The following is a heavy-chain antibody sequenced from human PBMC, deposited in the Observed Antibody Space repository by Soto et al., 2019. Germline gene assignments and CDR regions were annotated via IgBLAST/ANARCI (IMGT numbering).Heavy chain of an antibody. CDR1: GFTFRSYV. Sequence: WGSLRLSCAASGFTFRSYVMHWVRQAPGKGLEWVAVISYDGSKKYYADSVKGRFIISRDNSNNTLYLQMNSLRAEDTAVYYCARDPLVRIWPDPYYFDYWGQGALVPVSS. J-gene: IGHJ4*02. V-gene: IGHV3-30-3*01. CDR3: ARDPLVRIWPDPYYFDY. CDR2: ISYDGSKK. D-gene: IGHD2-8*01.